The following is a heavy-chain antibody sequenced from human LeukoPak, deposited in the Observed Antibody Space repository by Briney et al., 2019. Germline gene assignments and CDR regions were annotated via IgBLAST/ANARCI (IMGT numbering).Heavy chain of an antibody. Sequence: SSETLSLTCTVSGDSISSSSFYWGWIRQRPGKGLEWIGHIYYTGTTYYNPSLKSRVTISVDTSKNQFSLKLSSVTAADTAVYYCARDYDSPLYDYYYMDVWGKGTTVSVSS. D-gene: IGHD3-3*01. CDR2: IYYTGTT. CDR3: ARDYDSPLYDYYYMDV. CDR1: GDSISSSSFY. J-gene: IGHJ6*03. V-gene: IGHV4-39*07.